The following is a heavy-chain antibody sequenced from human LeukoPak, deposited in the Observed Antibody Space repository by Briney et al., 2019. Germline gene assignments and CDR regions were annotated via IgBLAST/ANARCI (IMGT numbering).Heavy chain of an antibody. CDR1: GYTFTRYG. CDR2: ISGYNGNT. CDR3: ARAGYDILTLAPDPANDY. V-gene: IGHV1-18*01. J-gene: IGHJ4*02. D-gene: IGHD3-9*01. Sequence: ASVKVSCKASGYTFTRYGISWVRQATGQGLDWMGWISGYNGNTKYAQKFQGRGTMTTDTSTSTASMELRSLRSDDTAVYYCARAGYDILTLAPDPANDYWGQGILVTVSS.